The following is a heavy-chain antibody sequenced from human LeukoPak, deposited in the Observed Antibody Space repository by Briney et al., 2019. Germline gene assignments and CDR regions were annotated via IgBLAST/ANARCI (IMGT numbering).Heavy chain of an antibody. CDR1: GGSFSGYY. D-gene: IGHD3-22*01. CDR3: ARVRDSSGYTSDPFDY. Sequence: SETLSLTCAVYGGSFSGYYWSWIRQPPGKGLEWIGEINHSGSTNYNPSLKSRVTISVDKSKNQFSLKLSSVTAADTAVYYCARVRDSSGYTSDPFDYWGQGTLVTVSS. J-gene: IGHJ4*02. V-gene: IGHV4-34*01. CDR2: INHSGST.